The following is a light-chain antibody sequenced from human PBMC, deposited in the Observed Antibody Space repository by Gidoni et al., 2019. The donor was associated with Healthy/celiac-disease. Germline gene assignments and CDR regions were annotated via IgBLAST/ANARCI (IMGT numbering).Light chain of an antibody. Sequence: QSALTQPASVSGSPGQSITISCTGTSSDVGGYNYVSWYHQHPGKAPKLMIYEFSNRPSGVSNRFSGSKSGNTASLTISGLQAEDEADYYCSSYTSSSTLVVFGGGTKLTVL. J-gene: IGLJ2*01. CDR1: SSDVGGYNY. V-gene: IGLV2-14*01. CDR3: SSYTSSSTLVV. CDR2: EFS.